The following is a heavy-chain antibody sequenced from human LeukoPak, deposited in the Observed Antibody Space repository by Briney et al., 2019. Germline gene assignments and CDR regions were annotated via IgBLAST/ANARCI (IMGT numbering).Heavy chain of an antibody. CDR3: ARHGTISSESYFDY. CDR2: IHNSGRT. J-gene: IGHJ4*02. CDR1: GGSVSSYH. V-gene: IGHV4-59*08. Sequence: PSETLSLTCSVSGGSVSSYHWSWIRQSPGKGLEWIGYIHNSGRTDYNPSLKSRVTGFVDTSKNQVSLRLSSVTAADTAVYYCARHGTISSESYFDYWGQGTLVTVSS. D-gene: IGHD1-14*01.